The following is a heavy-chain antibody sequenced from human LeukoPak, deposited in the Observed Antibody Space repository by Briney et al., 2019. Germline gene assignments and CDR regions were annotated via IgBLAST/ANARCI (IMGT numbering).Heavy chain of an antibody. V-gene: IGHV3-30*04. CDR2: ISFDGRNR. CDR1: GFTFSSYA. D-gene: IGHD3-22*01. Sequence: GGSLRLSCAASGFTFSSYAMSWVRQAPGKGLEWVAVISFDGRNRNYADSAKGRFTVSRDNSKNTLYVQMNSLRAEDTAVYYCARVGGSGYDSSGYSPYWYFDLWGRGTLVTVSS. CDR3: ARVGGSGYDSSGYSPYWYFDL. J-gene: IGHJ2*01.